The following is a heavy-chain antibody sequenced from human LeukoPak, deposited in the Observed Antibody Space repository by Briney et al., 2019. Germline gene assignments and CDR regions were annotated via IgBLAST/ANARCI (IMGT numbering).Heavy chain of an antibody. CDR1: GGTFSSYA. D-gene: IGHD1-26*01. J-gene: IGHJ4*02. V-gene: IGHV1-69*05. Sequence: ASVKVSCKASGGTFSSYAISWVRQAPGRGLEWMGGIIPIFGTANYAQKFQGRVTITTDESTSTAYMELSSLRSEDTALYYYATSQSGSYQYYFDYWGQGTLVTVSS. CDR3: ATSQSGSYQYYFDY. CDR2: IIPIFGTA.